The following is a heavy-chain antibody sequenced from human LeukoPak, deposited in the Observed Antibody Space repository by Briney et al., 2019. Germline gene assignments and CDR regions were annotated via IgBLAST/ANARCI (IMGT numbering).Heavy chain of an antibody. CDR3: AKDRPNYYHSNGHYYRRDGDS. V-gene: IGHV3-23*01. J-gene: IGHJ5*01. Sequence: GGSLRLSCAASGFTFSSYAMSWVRQGTTRGLEWVSSITSSGEATYYADYVKGRFTMSRDNSRYTLYLQMNSLRAEDTAVYYCAKDRPNYYHSNGHYYRRDGDSWGQGALVTVST. D-gene: IGHD3-22*01. CDR2: ITSSGEAT. CDR1: GFTFSSYA.